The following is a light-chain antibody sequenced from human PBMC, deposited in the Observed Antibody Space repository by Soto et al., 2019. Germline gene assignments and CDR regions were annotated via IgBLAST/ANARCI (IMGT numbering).Light chain of an antibody. J-gene: IGKJ1*01. CDR2: AAS. Sequence: DIQMTQSPSSLSASVGDRVTITCRASQSISSYLNWYQQKPGKAPKLLIYAASSLPSGVPSRFSGSGSGTDFTLTISSLQPEDFAIYYCQQSYSTPQTFGQGTKVEIK. CDR1: QSISSY. V-gene: IGKV1-39*01. CDR3: QQSYSTPQT.